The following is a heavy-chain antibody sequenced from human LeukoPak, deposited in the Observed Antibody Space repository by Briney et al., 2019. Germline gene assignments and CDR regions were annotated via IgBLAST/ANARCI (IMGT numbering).Heavy chain of an antibody. V-gene: IGHV1-46*01. CDR1: GYTFTSYY. J-gene: IGHJ4*02. CDR3: ARGGGSGSYFADFDY. Sequence: ASVKVSFTASGYTFTSYYMHWVRQAPGQGLEWMGIINPSGGSTSYAQKFQGRVTMTRDMSTSTVYMELSSLRSEDTAVYYCARGGGSGSYFADFDYWGQGTLVTVSS. D-gene: IGHD1-26*01. CDR2: INPSGGST.